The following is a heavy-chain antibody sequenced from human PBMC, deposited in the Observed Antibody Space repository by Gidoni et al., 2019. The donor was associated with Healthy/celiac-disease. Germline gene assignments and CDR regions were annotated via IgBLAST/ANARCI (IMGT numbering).Heavy chain of an antibody. CDR2: ISAYTGNT. V-gene: IGHV1-18*01. CDR3: ARAGYCSSTSCYKGGKWFDP. D-gene: IGHD2-2*02. J-gene: IGHJ5*02. Sequence: QVQLVQSGAEVKKPGASVKVSCKASGYTFTSYGISWVRQAPGQGLEWMGWISAYTGNTNYAQKLQGRVTMTTDTSTSTAYMELRSLRSDDTAVYYCARAGYCSSTSCYKGGKWFDPWGQGTLVTVSS. CDR1: GYTFTSYG.